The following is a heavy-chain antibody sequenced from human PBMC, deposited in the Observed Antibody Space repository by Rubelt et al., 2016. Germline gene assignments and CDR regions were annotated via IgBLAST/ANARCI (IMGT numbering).Heavy chain of an antibody. CDR2: IYYSGST. V-gene: IGHV4-39*01. Sequence: GPGLVKPSETLSLTCTVFGGSISSSSYYWGWIRQPPGKGLEWIGSIYYSGSTYYNPSLKSRVTISVDTSKNQFSLKLSSVTAADTAVYYCARLSRSISRAAADYWGQGTLVIVSS. D-gene: IGHD6-13*01. J-gene: IGHJ4*02. CDR1: GGSISSSSYY. CDR3: ARLSRSISRAAADY.